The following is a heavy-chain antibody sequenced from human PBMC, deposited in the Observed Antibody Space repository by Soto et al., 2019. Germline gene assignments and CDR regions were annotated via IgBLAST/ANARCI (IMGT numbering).Heavy chain of an antibody. J-gene: IGHJ4*02. CDR1: GFTFSSYG. V-gene: IGHV3-33*01. CDR3: ARGLTNDRPYFDY. Sequence: QVQLVESGGGVVQPGRSLRLSCAASGFTFSSYGMHWVRQAPGKGLEWVAVIWYDGSNKYYADSVKGRFTISRDNSKNTLYLQMNSLRAEDTAVYYCARGLTNDRPYFDYWGQGTMVTVSS. D-gene: IGHD3-9*01. CDR2: IWYDGSNK.